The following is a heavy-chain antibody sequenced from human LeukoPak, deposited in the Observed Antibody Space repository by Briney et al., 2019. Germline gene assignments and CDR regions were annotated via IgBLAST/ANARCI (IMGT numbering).Heavy chain of an antibody. CDR2: INMDGTST. CDR3: ARRSPNYYFDY. J-gene: IGHJ4*02. CDR1: GFTFRSYW. Sequence: PGGSLRLSCAASGFTFRSYWMQWVRRVPGKGLVWVSRINMDGTSTTYADSVKGRFTISRDNAKNTLYLQMNSLRAEDTAVYYCARRSPNYYFDYWGQGTPVTVSS. V-gene: IGHV3-74*01.